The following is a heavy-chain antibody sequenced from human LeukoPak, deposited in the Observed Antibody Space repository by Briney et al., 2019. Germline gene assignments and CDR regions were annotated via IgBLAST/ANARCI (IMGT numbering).Heavy chain of an antibody. Sequence: GGSLRLSCAASGFTFSSYWMSWVRQAPGKGLEWVANIKQDGSEKYYVDSVKGRFTISRDNAKNSLYLQMNSLRAEDTAVYYCATSYSNGWYRYDSWGQGTRVTVSS. CDR2: IKQDGSEK. J-gene: IGHJ4*02. V-gene: IGHV3-7*05. CDR1: GFTFSSYW. CDR3: ATSYSNGWYRYDS. D-gene: IGHD6-13*01.